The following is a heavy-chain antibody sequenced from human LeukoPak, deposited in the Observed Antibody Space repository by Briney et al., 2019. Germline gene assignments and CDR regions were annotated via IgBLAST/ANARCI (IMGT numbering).Heavy chain of an antibody. D-gene: IGHD6-19*01. J-gene: IGHJ4*02. CDR1: GLTISSYA. V-gene: IGHV3-23*01. Sequence: GGSLRLSCAASGLTISSYAMSWVRQAPGKRLEWVSAISGSGGSTYYADSVKGRFTISRDNSKNTLYLQMNSLRAEDTAVYYCAKVWSSGWYIFDYWGQGTLVTVSS. CDR2: ISGSGGST. CDR3: AKVWSSGWYIFDY.